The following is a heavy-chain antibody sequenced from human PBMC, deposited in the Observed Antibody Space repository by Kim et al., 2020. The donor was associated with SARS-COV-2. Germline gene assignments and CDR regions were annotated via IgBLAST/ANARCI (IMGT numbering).Heavy chain of an antibody. CDR2: INPSGGST. CDR1: GYTFTKYY. CDR3: ARWVTIFGVVIHVMDV. J-gene: IGHJ6*02. D-gene: IGHD3-3*01. Sequence: ASVKVSCKASGYTFTKYYIHWVRQAPGQGLEWMGIINPSGGSTSYAQKFQGRVTMTRDTYTSTVYMELSSLRSEDTAVYYCARWVTIFGVVIHVMDVWGQGTTVTVSS. V-gene: IGHV1-46*01.